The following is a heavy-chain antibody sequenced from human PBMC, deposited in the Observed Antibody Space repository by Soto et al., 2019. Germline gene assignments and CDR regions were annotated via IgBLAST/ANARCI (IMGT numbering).Heavy chain of an antibody. CDR1: GFTFSSYA. D-gene: IGHD2-15*01. Sequence: ESGGGVVQPGRSLRLSCAASGFTFSSYAMHWVRQAPGKGLEWVAVISYDGSNKYYADSVKGRFTISRDNSKNTLYLQMNSLRAEDTAVYYCARDRVVGAPYYYYYYGMDVWGQGTTVTVSS. V-gene: IGHV3-30-3*01. CDR2: ISYDGSNK. J-gene: IGHJ6*02. CDR3: ARDRVVGAPYYYYYYGMDV.